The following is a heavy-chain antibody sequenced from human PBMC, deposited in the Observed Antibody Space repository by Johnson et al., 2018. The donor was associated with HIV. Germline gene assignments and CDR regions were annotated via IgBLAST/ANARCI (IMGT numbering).Heavy chain of an antibody. J-gene: IGHJ3*02. CDR1: GFTVSSNY. V-gene: IGHV3-66*01. CDR2: IYSGGRT. CDR3: ARGDCSSTSCYHFDI. D-gene: IGHD2-2*01. Sequence: VQLVESGGGLVQPGGSLRLSCAASGFTVSSNYMSWVRQAPGKGLEWVSVIYSGGRTYYADSVKGRFTISRDNSKNTLYLQMNSLRAEDTAGYYCARGDCSSTSCYHFDIWGQGTMVTVSS.